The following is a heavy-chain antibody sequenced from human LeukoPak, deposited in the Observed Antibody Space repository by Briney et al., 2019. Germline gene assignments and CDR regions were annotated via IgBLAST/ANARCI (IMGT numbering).Heavy chain of an antibody. CDR3: AREVGGCTNGVCYTPFSYYYYYGMDV. CDR2: ISAYNGNT. J-gene: IGHJ6*02. D-gene: IGHD2-8*01. CDR1: GGTFSSYA. Sequence: ASVKVSCKASGGTFSSYAISWVRQAPGQGLEWMGRISAYNGNTNYAQKLQGRVTMTTDTSTSTAYMELGSLRSDDTAVYYCAREVGGCTNGVCYTPFSYYYYYGMDVWGQGTTVTVSS. V-gene: IGHV1-18*01.